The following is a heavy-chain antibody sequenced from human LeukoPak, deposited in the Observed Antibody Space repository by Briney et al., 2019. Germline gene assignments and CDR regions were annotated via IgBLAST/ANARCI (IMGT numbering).Heavy chain of an antibody. CDR1: GFTFSSYA. D-gene: IGHD3-10*01. J-gene: IGHJ4*02. V-gene: IGHV3-23*01. Sequence: PGGSLRLSCAASGFTFSSYAMSWVRQAPGKGLEWVSAISGSGGSTYYADSVKGRFTISRDNSKNTLYLQMNSLRAEDTAVYYCARDRYYGSGSYSNWGQGTLVTVSS. CDR2: ISGSGGST. CDR3: ARDRYYGSGSYSN.